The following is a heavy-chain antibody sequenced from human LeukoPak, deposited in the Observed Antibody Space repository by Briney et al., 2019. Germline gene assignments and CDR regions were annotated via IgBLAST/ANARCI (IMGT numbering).Heavy chain of an antibody. V-gene: IGHV3-21*01. CDR2: ISSSSSYI. J-gene: IGHJ4*02. CDR3: ARDAGGPNYYDSSGLFDY. Sequence: GGSLRLSCAASGFTFSSYSMNWFRQAPGKGLEWVSSISSSSSYIYYADSVKGRFTISRDNAQNSLYLQMNSLRAEDTAVYYCARDAGGPNYYDSSGLFDYWGQGTLVTVSS. CDR1: GFTFSSYS. D-gene: IGHD3-22*01.